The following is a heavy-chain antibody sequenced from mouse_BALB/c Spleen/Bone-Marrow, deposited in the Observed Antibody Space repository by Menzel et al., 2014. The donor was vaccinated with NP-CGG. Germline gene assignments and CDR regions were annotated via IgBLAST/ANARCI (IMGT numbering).Heavy chain of an antibody. V-gene: IGHV5-6-5*01. CDR1: GFTFSSYA. D-gene: IGHD2-4*01. CDR3: ARGTYDYDY. J-gene: IGHJ2*01. Sequence: VQLKESGGGLVKPGGSLKLSCAASGFTFSSYAMSWVRQTPEKRLEWVASISSGGSAYYPDSVKGRFTISRDNARNILYLQMSSLRSEDTAMYYCARGTYDYDYWGQGTTLTVSS. CDR2: ISSGGSA.